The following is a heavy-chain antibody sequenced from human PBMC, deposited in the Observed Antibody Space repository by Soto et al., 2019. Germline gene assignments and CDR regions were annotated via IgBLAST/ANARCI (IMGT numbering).Heavy chain of an antibody. V-gene: IGHV1-69*01. J-gene: IGHJ2*01. Sequence: QVQLVQSGAEVKKPGSSVKVSCRASGGTFSSYAISWVRQAPGQGLEWMGGIIPIFGTANYAQKFQGRVTITADESTITAYMELSSLRSEDTAVYYCAESIAVAGTGYWYFDLWGRGTLVTVSS. CDR1: GGTFSSYA. CDR3: AESIAVAGTGYWYFDL. CDR2: IIPIFGTA. D-gene: IGHD6-19*01.